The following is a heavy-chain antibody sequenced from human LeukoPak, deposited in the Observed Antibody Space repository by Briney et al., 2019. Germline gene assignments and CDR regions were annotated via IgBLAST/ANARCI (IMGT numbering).Heavy chain of an antibody. CDR2: INWDGSVT. CDR1: GFSFDYYT. D-gene: IGHD2-21*02. Sequence: GGSLRLSCAASGFSFDYYTMYWVRQTPGKGLEGVSLINWDGSVTDYAASVKGRFTMSRDNIKNFVYLQMNSLRREDTALYHCAKEVDCPSDCLFFHSWGQGTLVTVSS. J-gene: IGHJ4*02. V-gene: IGHV3-43D*03. CDR3: AKEVDCPSDCLFFHS.